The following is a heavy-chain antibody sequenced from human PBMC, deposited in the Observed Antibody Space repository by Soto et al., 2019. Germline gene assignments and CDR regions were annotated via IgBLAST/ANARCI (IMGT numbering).Heavy chain of an antibody. CDR3: ARRARPDFYYMDV. Sequence: GGSLRLSCAASGFTFSSYAMGWVRQAPGKGLECVSGISSNGVSTYYANSVQGRFTISRDNSKNTVYLQMGSLRPEDMAVYYCARRARPDFYYMDVWGKGTTVTV. CDR1: GFTFSSYA. CDR2: ISSNGVST. J-gene: IGHJ6*03. D-gene: IGHD6-6*01. V-gene: IGHV3-64*01.